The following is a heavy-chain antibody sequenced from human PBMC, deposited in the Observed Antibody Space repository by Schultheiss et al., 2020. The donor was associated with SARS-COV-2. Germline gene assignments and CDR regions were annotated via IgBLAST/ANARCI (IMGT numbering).Heavy chain of an antibody. V-gene: IGHV3-11*06. D-gene: IGHD5-24*01. CDR1: GFTFSDYY. CDR2: ISSSSSYT. Sequence: GESLKISCAASGFTFSDYYMSWIRQAPGKGLEWVSYISSSSSYTNYANSVKGRFTISRDNSKNTLYLQMGSLRAEDMAVYYCARGRGDGYNVYYFDYWGQGTLVTVSS. CDR3: ARGRGDGYNVYYFDY. J-gene: IGHJ4*02.